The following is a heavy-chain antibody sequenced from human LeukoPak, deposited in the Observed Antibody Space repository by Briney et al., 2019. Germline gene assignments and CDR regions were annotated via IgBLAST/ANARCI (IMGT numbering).Heavy chain of an antibody. J-gene: IGHJ4*02. D-gene: IGHD6-13*01. CDR2: ISGSGEIT. V-gene: IGHV3-23*01. Sequence: GGSLRLSCAASGFSFSSYSMRWVRHAPGMRLEWVSSISGSGEITYYADSLVGPFTISRENSKNTLYLQMNSLRAEDTAVYYCAKARPRMYSSSWYFDYWGQGTLVTVSS. CDR1: GFSFSSYS. CDR3: AKARPRMYSSSWYFDY.